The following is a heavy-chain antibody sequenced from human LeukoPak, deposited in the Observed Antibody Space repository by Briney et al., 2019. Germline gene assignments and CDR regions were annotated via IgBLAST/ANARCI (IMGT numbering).Heavy chain of an antibody. CDR2: IWYDGSNK. V-gene: IGHV3-33*01. Sequence: GGSLRLSCAASGFTFSSYGMHWVRQAPGKGLEWVAVIWYDGSNKYYADSVKGRFTISRDNSKNTLYLQMNSLRAEDTAVYYCARDPVLLWFGDIDYWGQGTLVTVSS. D-gene: IGHD3-10*01. J-gene: IGHJ4*02. CDR3: ARDPVLLWFGDIDY. CDR1: GFTFSSYG.